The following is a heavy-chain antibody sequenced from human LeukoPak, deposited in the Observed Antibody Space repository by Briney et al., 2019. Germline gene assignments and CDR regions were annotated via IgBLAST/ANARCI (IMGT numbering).Heavy chain of an antibody. Sequence: ASVKVSCKASGGTFSSYAISWVRQAPGQGLEWMGGIIPIFGTANYAQKFQGRVTITADESTSTAYMELSSLRSEDTAVYYCARIPIRHSSGWYWSWFDPWGQGTLVTVSS. CDR3: ARIPIRHSSGWYWSWFDP. V-gene: IGHV1-69*01. CDR1: GGTFSSYA. D-gene: IGHD6-19*01. J-gene: IGHJ5*02. CDR2: IIPIFGTA.